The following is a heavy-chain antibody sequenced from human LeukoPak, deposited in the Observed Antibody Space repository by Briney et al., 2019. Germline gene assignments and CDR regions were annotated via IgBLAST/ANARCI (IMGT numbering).Heavy chain of an antibody. CDR3: ATGRGDGTFDY. CDR1: GFTFNNYA. Sequence: GGSLRLSCAASGFTFNNYAMTWVRQAPGKGLEWVSTITGSGGGTYYADSVKGRFTISRDNSKSTLYLQMNSLRAEDTAVYYCATGRGDGTFDYWGQGTLVTVSS. V-gene: IGHV3-23*01. D-gene: IGHD4-17*01. CDR2: ITGSGGGT. J-gene: IGHJ4*02.